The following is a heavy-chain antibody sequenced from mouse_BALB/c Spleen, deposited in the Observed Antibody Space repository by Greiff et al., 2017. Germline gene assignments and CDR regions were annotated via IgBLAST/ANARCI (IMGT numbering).Heavy chain of an antibody. Sequence: DVKLVESGGGLVQPGGSRKLSCAASGFTFSSFGMHWVRQAPEKGLEWVAYISSGSSTIYYADTVKGRFTISRDNPKNTLFLQMTSLRSEDTAMYYCARSYGNYEGFAYWGQGTLVTVSA. V-gene: IGHV5-17*02. J-gene: IGHJ3*01. CDR3: ARSYGNYEGFAY. D-gene: IGHD2-1*01. CDR1: GFTFSSFG. CDR2: ISSGSSTI.